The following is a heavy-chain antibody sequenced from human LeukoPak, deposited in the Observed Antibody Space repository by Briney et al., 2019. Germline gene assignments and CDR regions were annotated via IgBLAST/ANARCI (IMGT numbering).Heavy chain of an antibody. CDR2: ISGSGGST. D-gene: IGHD1-1*01. CDR3: AKGYNRLYFFDY. CDR1: GFTFSSYA. V-gene: IGHV3-23*01. Sequence: GGSLRLSCAASGFTFSSYAMSWVRQAPGKGLEWVSGISGSGGSTYYADSVKGRFTISRDNSKNTLYLQMNSLRAEDTAVYYCAKGYNRLYFFDYWGQGTLVTVSS. J-gene: IGHJ4*02.